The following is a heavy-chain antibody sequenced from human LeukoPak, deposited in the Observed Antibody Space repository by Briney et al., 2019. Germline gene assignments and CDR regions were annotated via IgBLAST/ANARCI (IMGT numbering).Heavy chain of an antibody. D-gene: IGHD3-22*01. CDR2: ISYDGSNK. V-gene: IGHV3-30*18. J-gene: IGHJ3*02. CDR3: ANSPGVYDSSGYLIDAFDI. Sequence: PGGSLRLSCAASGFTFSSYGMHWVRQAPGKGLEWVAVISYDGSNKYYADSVKGRFTISRDNSKNTLYLQMNNLRAEDTAVHYCANSPGVYDSSGYLIDAFDIWGQGTMVTVSS. CDR1: GFTFSSYG.